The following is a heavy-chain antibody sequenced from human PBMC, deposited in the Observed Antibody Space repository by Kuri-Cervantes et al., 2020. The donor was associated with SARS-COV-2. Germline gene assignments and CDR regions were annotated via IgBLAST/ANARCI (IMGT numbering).Heavy chain of an antibody. V-gene: IGHV4-34*01. CDR1: GGSFSGYY. Sequence: ESLKISCAVYGGSFSGYYWSWIRQPPGKGLEWIGEINHSGGTNYNPSLKSRVTISVDTSKNQFSLKLSSVTAADTAVYYCARGENTIWEFDYWGQGNLVNVSS. D-gene: IGHD2/OR15-2a*01. J-gene: IGHJ4*02. CDR2: INHSGGT. CDR3: ARGENTIWEFDY.